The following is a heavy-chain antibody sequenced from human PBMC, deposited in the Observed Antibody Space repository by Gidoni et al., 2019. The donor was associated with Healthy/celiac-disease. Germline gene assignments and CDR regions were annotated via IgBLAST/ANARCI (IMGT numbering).Heavy chain of an antibody. D-gene: IGHD6-13*01. J-gene: IGHJ4*02. V-gene: IGHV4-39*01. Sequence: STYYNPSLKSRVTISVDTSKNQFSLKLSSVTAADTAVYYCARFTGTHFDYWGQGTLVTVSS. CDR3: ARFTGTHFDY. CDR2: ST.